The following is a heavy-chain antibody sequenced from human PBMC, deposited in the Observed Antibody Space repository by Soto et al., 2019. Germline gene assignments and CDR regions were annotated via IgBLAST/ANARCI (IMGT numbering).Heavy chain of an antibody. Sequence: QITLKESGPTLVKPTETLTLTCNFSGFSVSTTGFGVGWIRQSPVKALEWLVFVYWDDDKRYSPSLRSRLIINKDTSKNQVVLTMSEMESVDTGTYYCARRRQSNRNWNTGEFDCCGQRILLTVSS. CDR1: GFSVSTTGFG. CDR2: VYWDDDK. V-gene: IGHV2-5*02. CDR3: ARRRQSNRNWNTGEFDC. J-gene: IGHJ4*02. D-gene: IGHD1-20*01.